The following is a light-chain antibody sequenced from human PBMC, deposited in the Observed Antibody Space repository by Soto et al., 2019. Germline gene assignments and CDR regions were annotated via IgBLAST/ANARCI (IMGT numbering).Light chain of an antibody. CDR1: HDISTF. CDR3: QQLYTLPFT. V-gene: IGKV1-9*01. J-gene: IGKJ5*01. Sequence: DIPWTQSPSILSASIGDRVTITCRASHDISTFLAWYQKKPGKDPKLLIYEASTLQSGVPSRFSGSGSGTEFNLTISGLLTEDFAAYHCQQLYTLPFTFGQGTRLEIK. CDR2: EAS.